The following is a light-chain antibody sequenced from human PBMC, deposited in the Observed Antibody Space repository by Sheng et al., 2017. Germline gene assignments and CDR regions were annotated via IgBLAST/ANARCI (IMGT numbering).Light chain of an antibody. V-gene: IGLV8-61*01. CDR1: SGSVSTRYY. CDR2: STK. Sequence: QTVVTQEPSFSVSPGGTVTLTCGLSSGSVSTRYYPSWYQQTPGQPPRTLISSTKIRSSGVPDRFSGSILGNKAALTIAGAQADDESDYYCVLYMGSGVSVFGGGTKLTVL. J-gene: IGLJ3*02. CDR3: VLYMGSGVSV.